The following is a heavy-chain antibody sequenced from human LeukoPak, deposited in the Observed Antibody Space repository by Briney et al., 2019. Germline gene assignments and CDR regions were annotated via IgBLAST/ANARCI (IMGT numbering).Heavy chain of an antibody. V-gene: IGHV4-39*07. D-gene: IGHD4-17*01. J-gene: IGHJ4*02. CDR1: GGSISSSSYY. CDR3: ARTYNDYGDHGVHDY. CDR2: IYYSGST. Sequence: NPSETLSLTCTVSGGSISSSSYYWGWIRQPPGKGLEWIGSIYYSGSTYYNPSLKSRVTISVDTSKNQFSLKLSSVTAADTAVYYCARTYNDYGDHGVHDYWGQGTLVTVSS.